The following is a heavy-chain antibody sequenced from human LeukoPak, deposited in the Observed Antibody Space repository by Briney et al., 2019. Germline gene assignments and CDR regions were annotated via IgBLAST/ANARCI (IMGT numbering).Heavy chain of an antibody. CDR3: AKAWPYCSSTSCYQANYYGMDV. Sequence: QPGASLRLSCAASGFTFSSYAMSWVRQAPGKGLEWVSAISGSGGSTYYADSVKGRFTISRDNSKNTLYPQMNSLRAEDTAVYYCAKAWPYCSSTSCYQANYYGMDVWGQGTTVTVSS. J-gene: IGHJ6*02. V-gene: IGHV3-23*01. CDR1: GFTFSSYA. D-gene: IGHD2-2*01. CDR2: ISGSGGST.